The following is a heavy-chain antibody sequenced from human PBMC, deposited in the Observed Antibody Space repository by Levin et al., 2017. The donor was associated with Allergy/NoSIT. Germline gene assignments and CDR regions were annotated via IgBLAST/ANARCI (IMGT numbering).Heavy chain of an antibody. D-gene: IGHD6-13*01. CDR1: GFTFSSYA. Sequence: GGSLRLSCAASGFTFSSYAMHWVRQAPGKGLEWVAVISYDGSNKYYADSVKGRFTISRDNSKNTLYLQMNSLRAEDTAVYYCARGSSWYFAAADYWGQGTLVTVSS. CDR2: ISYDGSNK. V-gene: IGHV3-30-3*01. CDR3: ARGSSWYFAAADY. J-gene: IGHJ4*02.